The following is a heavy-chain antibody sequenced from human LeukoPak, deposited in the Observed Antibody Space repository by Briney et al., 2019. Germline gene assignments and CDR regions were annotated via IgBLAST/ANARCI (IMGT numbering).Heavy chain of an antibody. J-gene: IGHJ3*02. CDR3: ARHAPDYGGNEGNDAFDI. CDR2: IYYSGST. D-gene: IGHD4-23*01. CDR1: GGSISSSSYY. V-gene: IGHV4-39*01. Sequence: SETLSLTCTVSGGSISSSSYYRGWIRQPPGKGLEWIGSIYYSGSTYYNPSLKSRVTISVDTSKNQFSLKLSSVTAADTAVYYCARHAPDYGGNEGNDAFDIWGQGTMVTVSS.